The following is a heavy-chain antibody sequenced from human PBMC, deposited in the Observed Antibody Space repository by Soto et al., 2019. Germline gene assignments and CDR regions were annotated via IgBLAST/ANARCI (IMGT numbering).Heavy chain of an antibody. CDR1: GGSISSYY. V-gene: IGHV4-59*08. Sequence: QVQLQESGPGLVKPSETLSLTCTVSGGSISSYYWSWIRQPPGKGLEWIGYIYYSGGTNYNPSLKSRVTISVDTSKNQFSLKLSSVTAADTAVYYCARSKGKYYGSGSFQHWGQGTLVTVSS. D-gene: IGHD3-10*01. CDR2: IYYSGGT. J-gene: IGHJ1*01. CDR3: ARSKGKYYGSGSFQH.